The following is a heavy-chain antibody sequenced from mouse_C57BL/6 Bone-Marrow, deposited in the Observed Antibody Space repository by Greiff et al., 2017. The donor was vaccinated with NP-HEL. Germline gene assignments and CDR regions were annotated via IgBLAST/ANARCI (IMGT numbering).Heavy chain of an antibody. CDR2: ISYDGSN. V-gene: IGHV3-6*01. Sequence: DVKLVESGPGLVKPSQSLSLTCSVTGYSITSGYYWNWIRQFPGNKLEWMGYISYDGSNNYNPSLKNRISITRDTSKNQFFLKLNSVTTEDTATYYCAREGYYGSSYWFAYWGQGTLVTVSA. D-gene: IGHD1-1*01. J-gene: IGHJ3*01. CDR1: GYSITSGYY. CDR3: AREGYYGSSYWFAY.